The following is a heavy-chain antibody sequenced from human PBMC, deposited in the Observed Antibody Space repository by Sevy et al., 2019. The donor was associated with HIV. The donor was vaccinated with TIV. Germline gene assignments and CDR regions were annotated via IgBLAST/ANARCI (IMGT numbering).Heavy chain of an antibody. CDR3: AREGGHTSAWTPGKY. CDR2: ISYDGSAK. D-gene: IGHD6-19*01. J-gene: IGHJ4*02. V-gene: IGHV3-30-3*01. CDR1: GFSFNTHA. Sequence: GGSLRLSCAASGFSFNTHAMHWVRQAPGKGLDWVPLISYDGSAKYYADSVKGRFTVSRDDSKNTLYLQMNSLRPEDSAVYYCAREGGHTSAWTPGKYWGQGTQVTVSS.